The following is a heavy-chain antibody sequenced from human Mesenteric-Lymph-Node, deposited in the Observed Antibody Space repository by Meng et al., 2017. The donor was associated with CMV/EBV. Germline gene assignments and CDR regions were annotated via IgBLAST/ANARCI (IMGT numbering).Heavy chain of an antibody. D-gene: IGHD6-13*01. CDR2: ISGTGSST. J-gene: IGHJ5*02. V-gene: IGHV3-23*01. CDR1: GFTFSSYD. CDR3: GKTMSFGYSSSWEGWFDP. Sequence: GESLKISCEASGFTFSSYDMSWVRQPPGKGLEWVSTISGTGSSTYCADSVKGRLTISRDNSKNTLYLQMNSLRAEATAVYYCGKTMSFGYSSSWEGWFDPWGQGTLVTVSS.